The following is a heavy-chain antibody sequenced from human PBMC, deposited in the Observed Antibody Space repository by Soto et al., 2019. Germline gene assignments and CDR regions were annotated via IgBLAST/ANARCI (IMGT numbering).Heavy chain of an antibody. J-gene: IGHJ4*01. CDR2: IRSKVNIYAT. Sequence: ETLSLTCTVSGASVSRGNYYWNWIRQSPGKGLEWIGRIRSKVNIYATSYAASVKGRFTISRDDSKNTAYLRMNSLKTEDTALYYCTRYVESTSVYRYFDYWGHGTLGPVSS. CDR3: TRYVESTSVYRYFDY. D-gene: IGHD3-16*02. V-gene: IGHV3-73*01. CDR1: GASVSRGNY.